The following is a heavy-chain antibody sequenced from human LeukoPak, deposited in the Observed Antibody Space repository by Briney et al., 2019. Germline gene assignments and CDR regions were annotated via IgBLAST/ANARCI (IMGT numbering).Heavy chain of an antibody. D-gene: IGHD1-1*01. J-gene: IGHJ4*03. CDR1: GGSFSTYY. CDR2: INHRGDT. V-gene: IGHV4-34*01. CDR3: ARGPTISETGYFDY. Sequence: PSETLSLTCAVYGGSFSTYYWSWIRQSPGKGLEWIAEINHRGDTNYNPSVKSRVTISVDTSKNQFSLRLISLTAADTAVYYCARGPTISETGYFDYWGQGTLVTVYS.